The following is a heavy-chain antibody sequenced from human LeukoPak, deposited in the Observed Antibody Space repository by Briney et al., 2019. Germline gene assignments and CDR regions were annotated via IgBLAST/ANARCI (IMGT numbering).Heavy chain of an antibody. D-gene: IGHD3-9*01. CDR2: ISSSGGTI. V-gene: IGHV3-48*03. CDR1: GFTFSSYE. J-gene: IGHJ4*02. Sequence: GGSLRLSCAASGFTFSSYEMNWVRQAPGKGLEWVSYISSSGGTIYYADSVKGRFTISRDNAKNSLYLQMNSLRAEDTAVYYCARVAPGEYYDILTGYFHFDYWGQGTLVTVSS. CDR3: ARVAPGEYYDILTGYFHFDY.